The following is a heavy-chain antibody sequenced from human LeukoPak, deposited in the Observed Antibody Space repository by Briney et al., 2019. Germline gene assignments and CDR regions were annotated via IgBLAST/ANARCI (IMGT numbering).Heavy chain of an antibody. V-gene: IGHV3-64D*06. CDR2: IISNGGST. Sequence: GSLSLSCSASGFPFSSYAMHWVRQAPGKGLEYVSAIISNGGSTYYADSVKGRFTISRDNSKNTLYLQMRSLRAEDTAVYYCVKELLYYDILTGYYPGPTGDYWGQGTLVTVSS. D-gene: IGHD3-9*01. CDR3: VKELLYYDILTGYYPGPTGDY. CDR1: GFPFSSYA. J-gene: IGHJ4*02.